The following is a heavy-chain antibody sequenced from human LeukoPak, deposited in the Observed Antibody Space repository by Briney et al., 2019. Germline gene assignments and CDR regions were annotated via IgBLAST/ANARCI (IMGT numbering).Heavy chain of an antibody. V-gene: IGHV3-11*06. CDR1: GFTFSDYY. Sequence: PGGSLRLSCAASGFTFSDYYMSWIRQAPGKGLEWVSSISSSSSYIYYADSVKGRFTISRDNAKNSLYLQMNSLRAEDTAVYYCARAKWDTAMVMFAWGQGTLVTVSS. CDR2: ISSSSSYI. D-gene: IGHD5-18*01. CDR3: ARAKWDTAMVMFA. J-gene: IGHJ5*02.